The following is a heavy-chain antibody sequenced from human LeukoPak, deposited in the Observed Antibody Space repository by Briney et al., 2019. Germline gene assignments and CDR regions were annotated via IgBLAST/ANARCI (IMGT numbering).Heavy chain of an antibody. CDR1: GGAISSYY. CDR3: ARGQRGSYYYYYMDV. V-gene: IGHV4-4*07. CDR2: IYTSGST. J-gene: IGHJ6*03. Sequence: SETLSLTCTVSGGAISSYYWSWIRQPAGKGLEWIGRIYTSGSTNYNPSLKSRVTMSVDTSKNQFSLKLSSVTAADTAVYFCARGQRGSYYYYYMDVWGKGTTVTVSS.